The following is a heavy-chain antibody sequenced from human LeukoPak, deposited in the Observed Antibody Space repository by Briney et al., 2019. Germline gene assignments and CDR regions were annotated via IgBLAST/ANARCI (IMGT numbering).Heavy chain of an antibody. V-gene: IGHV1-18*01. CDR1: GYTFTSYG. CDR3: AREPGDSSGYYG. D-gene: IGHD3-22*01. Sequence: ASVKVSCKASGYTFTSYGISWVRQAPGQGLEWMGWISAYNGNTNYAQKLQGGVAMPTDTSTNTAYMDLRSLRSDDTAVYYCAREPGDSSGYYGWGQGTLVTVSS. J-gene: IGHJ4*02. CDR2: ISAYNGNT.